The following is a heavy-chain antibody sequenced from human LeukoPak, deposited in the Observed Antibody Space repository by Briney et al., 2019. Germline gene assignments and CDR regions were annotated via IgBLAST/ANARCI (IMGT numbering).Heavy chain of an antibody. J-gene: IGHJ4*02. CDR2: ISAYNGAT. V-gene: IGHV1-18*01. D-gene: IGHD6-19*01. Sequence: GASVKVSCKASGYTFTSYGISWVLQAPGHGLEWMGWISAYNGATNYAQKLQGRVTMTTDTSANTAYMELRSLTSDDTAVYYCARSPSSSGWYADYWGLGTLVTVSS. CDR3: ARSPSSSGWYADY. CDR1: GYTFTSYG.